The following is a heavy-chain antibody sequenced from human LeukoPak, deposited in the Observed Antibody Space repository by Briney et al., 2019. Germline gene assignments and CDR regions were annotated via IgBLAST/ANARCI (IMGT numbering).Heavy chain of an antibody. CDR3: ARLTGYSSSWYSQAFDI. Sequence: SETLSLTCTVSGVSISSYYWTWIRQPPGKGLEWIGYIYSSGSTDYYPSLKSRVTISVDTSKNQFSLKLSSVTAADTAVYYCARLTGYSSSWYSQAFDIWGQGTMVTVSS. D-gene: IGHD6-13*01. V-gene: IGHV4-59*01. J-gene: IGHJ3*02. CDR2: IYSSGST. CDR1: GVSISSYY.